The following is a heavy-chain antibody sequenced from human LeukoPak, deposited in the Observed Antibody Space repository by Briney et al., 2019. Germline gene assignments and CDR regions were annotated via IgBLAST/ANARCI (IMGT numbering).Heavy chain of an antibody. V-gene: IGHV3-23*01. CDR2: ISGSGGGT. CDR1: GFTFSSYA. D-gene: IGHD3-22*01. Sequence: GGSLRLSCAASGFTFSSYAMSWVRQAPGKGLEWVSAISGSGGGTYYADSVKGRFTISRDNSKNTLYLQMNSLRAEDTAVYYCAKEQRITMIVVVNYYFDYWGQGTLVTVSS. CDR3: AKEQRITMIVVVNYYFDY. J-gene: IGHJ4*02.